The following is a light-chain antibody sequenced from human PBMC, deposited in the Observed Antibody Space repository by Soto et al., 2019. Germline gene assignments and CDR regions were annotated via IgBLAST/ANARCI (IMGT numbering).Light chain of an antibody. V-gene: IGKV3-20*01. Sequence: IVLTQSPGTLSLSPGERATLSCRAIQSVSSSYIAWYQQKPGQAPRLLMFGASSRATGIPDRFSGSGSGTDFTLTISRMEPEDFAVYYCQQYDSSPWTFGQGTKVDIK. CDR1: QSVSSSY. J-gene: IGKJ1*01. CDR3: QQYDSSPWT. CDR2: GAS.